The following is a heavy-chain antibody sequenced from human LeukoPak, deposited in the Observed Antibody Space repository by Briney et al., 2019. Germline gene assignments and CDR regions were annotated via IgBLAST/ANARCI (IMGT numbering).Heavy chain of an antibody. Sequence: PSETLSLTCTVSGDSISSSTYYWSWIRQPAGMGLEWIGTLDHSGSTYYNPSLRSRVTISIDTSSTQFSLKLTSVTAADTAVYYCGRDSRSAWYYYWGQGTLVTVSS. CDR2: LDHSGST. V-gene: IGHV4-39*07. CDR1: GDSISSSTYY. D-gene: IGHD6-13*01. J-gene: IGHJ4*02. CDR3: GRDSRSAWYYY.